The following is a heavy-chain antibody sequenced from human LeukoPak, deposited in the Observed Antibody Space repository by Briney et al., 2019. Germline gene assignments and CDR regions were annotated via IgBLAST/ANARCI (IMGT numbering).Heavy chain of an antibody. J-gene: IGHJ3*02. D-gene: IGHD3-3*01. CDR2: IKQDGSEK. Sequence: GGSLRLSCAASGFTFSIYWMSWVRQAPGKGLEWVASIKQDGSEKYYVDSVKGRFTMSRGNAKNSLYLQMNSLRAEDTAVYYCARDGDFWSAQGAFDIWGQGTMVTVSS. CDR1: GFTFSIYW. V-gene: IGHV3-7*01. CDR3: ARDGDFWSAQGAFDI.